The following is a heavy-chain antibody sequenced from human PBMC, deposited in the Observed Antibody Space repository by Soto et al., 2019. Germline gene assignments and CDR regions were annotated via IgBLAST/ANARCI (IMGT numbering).Heavy chain of an antibody. CDR3: ARERVGALDC. CDR2: MNPNSGNT. J-gene: IGHJ4*02. D-gene: IGHD1-26*01. V-gene: IGHV1-8*01. CDR1: GYTFTSYD. Sequence: QVQLVQSGAEVKKPGASVKVSCKASGYTFTSYDINWVRQATGQGLEWMGWMNPNSGNTGYAQKFQXXVXMXXNTSISTAYMELSSLRSEDTAVYYGARERVGALDCWGQGTLVTVSS.